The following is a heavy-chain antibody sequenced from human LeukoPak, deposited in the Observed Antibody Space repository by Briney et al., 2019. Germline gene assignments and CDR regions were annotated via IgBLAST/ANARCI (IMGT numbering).Heavy chain of an antibody. D-gene: IGHD3-22*01. Sequence: GGSLRLSCAASGFTFSSYSINWVRQAPGKGLEWVSYISSSSSTIYYADSVKGRFTISRDNAKNSLYLQMNSLRAEDTAVYYCARVGITMIVVTDWGQGALVTVSS. CDR1: GFTFSSYS. J-gene: IGHJ4*02. CDR2: ISSSSSTI. CDR3: ARVGITMIVVTD. V-gene: IGHV3-48*01.